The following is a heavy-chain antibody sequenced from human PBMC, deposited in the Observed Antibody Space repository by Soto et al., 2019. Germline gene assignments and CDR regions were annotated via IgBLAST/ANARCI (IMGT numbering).Heavy chain of an antibody. CDR3: ARWFSGGGFYI. CDR2: IGTAGDT. CDR1: GFTFSSYD. V-gene: IGHV3-13*01. Sequence: GGSLRLSCAASGFTFSSYDMHWVRQATGKGVEWVSAIGTAGDTYYPGSVKGRFTISREHAKTSLYLQMDSLRAGDTAVYYCARWFSGGGFYIGGQGTMFTV. D-gene: IGHD3-10*01. J-gene: IGHJ3*02.